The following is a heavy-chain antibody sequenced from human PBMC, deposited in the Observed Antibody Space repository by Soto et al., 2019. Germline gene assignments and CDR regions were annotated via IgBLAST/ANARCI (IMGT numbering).Heavy chain of an antibody. J-gene: IGHJ6*02. CDR1: GFSFAGYA. Sequence: GGSLRLSCAASGFSFAGYAVAWVRQAPGKGLEWVSTVSGGGGSTYYADSVKGRFTISRDNSGNTVYLQMNSLNAGDTALYYCARSTYYDILTGSYYYAMDVWGQGTTVTVSS. CDR3: ARSTYYDILTGSYYYAMDV. CDR2: VSGGGGST. V-gene: IGHV3-23*01. D-gene: IGHD3-9*01.